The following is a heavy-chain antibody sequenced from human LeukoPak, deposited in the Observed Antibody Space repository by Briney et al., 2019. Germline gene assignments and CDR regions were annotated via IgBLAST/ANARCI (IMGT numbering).Heavy chain of an antibody. D-gene: IGHD4-11*01. Sequence: MSSETLSLTCIGSDDSVNTYYCSWIRQAPGKGLEWSGYIYNRGSTKYNPSLRSRATISVDTSKDQFSLKLTSVTAADTAVYYCAMSNTVRRPFFDPWGQGTLVTVSS. CDR2: IYNRGST. V-gene: IGHV4-59*02. CDR1: DDSVNTYY. J-gene: IGHJ5*02. CDR3: AMSNTVRRPFFDP.